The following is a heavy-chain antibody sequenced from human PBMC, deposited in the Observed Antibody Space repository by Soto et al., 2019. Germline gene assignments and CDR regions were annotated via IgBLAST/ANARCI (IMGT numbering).Heavy chain of an antibody. J-gene: IGHJ4*02. Sequence: QVQLVESGGGVVQPGRSLRLSCAASGFTFSSYGMHWVRQAPGKGLEWVAVISYDGSNKYYADSVKGRFTISRDNSKKTLYLQMNSLRAEDTAVYYCAKVWIQLWFPDHWGQGTLVTVSS. V-gene: IGHV3-30*18. CDR1: GFTFSSYG. CDR2: ISYDGSNK. D-gene: IGHD5-18*01. CDR3: AKVWIQLWFPDH.